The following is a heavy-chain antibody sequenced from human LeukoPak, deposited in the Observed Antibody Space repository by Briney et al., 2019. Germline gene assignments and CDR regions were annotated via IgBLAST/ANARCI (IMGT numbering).Heavy chain of an antibody. CDR2: TIPFFGTR. J-gene: IGHJ4*02. Sequence: ASVKVSCTTSGDTFRNYGISWVRQAPGQGLEWMGGTIPFFGTRNYAHKFQDRVTISTDESTNTAYMELSSLSSEDTAVYYCARDRRGSRGWYYFDYWGQGTLVTVSS. CDR1: GDTFRNYG. D-gene: IGHD6-19*01. V-gene: IGHV1-69*05. CDR3: ARDRRGSRGWYYFDY.